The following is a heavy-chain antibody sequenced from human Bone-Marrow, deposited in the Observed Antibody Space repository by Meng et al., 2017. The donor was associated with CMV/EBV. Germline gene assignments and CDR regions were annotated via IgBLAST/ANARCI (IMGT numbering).Heavy chain of an antibody. CDR1: GYTFTGYY. V-gene: IGHV1-2*02. D-gene: IGHD6-13*01. J-gene: IGHJ4*02. CDR3: ARDHPGIAAAVDY. Sequence: ASVKVSCKASGYTFTGYYMHWVRQAPGQGLEWMGWINPNSGGTNYAQKFQGRVTMTRDTSISTAYMELSRLRSDDTAVYYCARDHPGIAAAVDYWGQGTLVTVSS. CDR2: INPNSGGT.